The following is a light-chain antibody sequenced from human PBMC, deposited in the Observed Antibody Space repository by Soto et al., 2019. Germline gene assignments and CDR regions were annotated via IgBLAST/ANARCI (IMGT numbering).Light chain of an antibody. Sequence: EIVLTQSPATLSLSPGERATLSCRASQSVSSYLAWYQHKPGQAPRLLIYDASNRATGIPARFSGSGSGTDITLTISRLEPGDFAVYYCLHRYNLPLTFGGGTKVEVK. CDR3: LHRYNLPLT. CDR1: QSVSSY. CDR2: DAS. V-gene: IGKV3-11*01. J-gene: IGKJ4*01.